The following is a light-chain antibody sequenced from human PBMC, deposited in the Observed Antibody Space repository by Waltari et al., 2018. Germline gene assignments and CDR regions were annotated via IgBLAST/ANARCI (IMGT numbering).Light chain of an antibody. Sequence: QSALTQAASVSGSLGQSITISCTGTTNDVGAYDLVSWYQQHPGKAPRLIIYAVTDRPSEVSNRFSGSKSGNTASLTISVLQAEDEADYHCCSYAGGRTYVVFGGGTKLTVL. CDR1: TNDVGAYDL. CDR2: AVT. J-gene: IGLJ2*01. V-gene: IGLV2-23*02. CDR3: CSYAGGRTYVV.